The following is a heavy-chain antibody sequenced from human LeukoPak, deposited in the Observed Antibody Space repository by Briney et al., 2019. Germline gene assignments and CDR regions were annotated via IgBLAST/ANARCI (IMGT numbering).Heavy chain of an antibody. Sequence: GVSLRLSCAASGFTFDDYAMHWVRQTPGKGLEWVSGISWTSGSIGYADSVKGRFTISRDNAKNSLYLQMNSLRAEDTALYYCAKDRSINIAVAGPFDYWGQGTLVTVSS. D-gene: IGHD6-19*01. J-gene: IGHJ4*02. CDR3: AKDRSINIAVAGPFDY. CDR1: GFTFDDYA. V-gene: IGHV3-9*01. CDR2: ISWTSGSI.